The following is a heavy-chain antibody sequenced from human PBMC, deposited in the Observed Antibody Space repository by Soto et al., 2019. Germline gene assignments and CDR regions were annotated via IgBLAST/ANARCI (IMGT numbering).Heavy chain of an antibody. Sequence: QVQLQQWGAGLLKPSETLSLTCAVYGGSFSGYYWSWIRQPPGKGLEWIGEINHSGSTNYNPSLKSRVTISVDTSKNQFSLKLSSVTAADTAVYYCATLSPIVPAVTYRPYYYYYGMDVWGQGTTVTVSS. CDR3: ATLSPIVPAVTYRPYYYYYGMDV. V-gene: IGHV4-34*01. CDR2: INHSGST. J-gene: IGHJ6*02. CDR1: GGSFSGYY. D-gene: IGHD2-2*01.